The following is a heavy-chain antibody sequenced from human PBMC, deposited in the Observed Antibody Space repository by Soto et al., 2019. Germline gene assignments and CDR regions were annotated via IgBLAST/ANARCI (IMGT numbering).Heavy chain of an antibody. Sequence: PGGSLSLSCAASGFTFSSYSMNWVRQAPGKGLEWVSSISSSSSYIYYADSVKGRFTISRDNAKNSLYLQMNSLRAEDTAVYYCARDMVRGVITPSGMDVWGQGTTVTVSS. CDR2: ISSSSSYI. J-gene: IGHJ6*02. V-gene: IGHV3-21*01. CDR3: ARDMVRGVITPSGMDV. CDR1: GFTFSSYS. D-gene: IGHD3-10*01.